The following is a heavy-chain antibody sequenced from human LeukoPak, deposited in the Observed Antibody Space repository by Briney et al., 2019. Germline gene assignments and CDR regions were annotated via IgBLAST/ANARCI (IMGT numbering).Heavy chain of an antibody. CDR2: MNPNSGNT. Sequence: ASVKVSCKASGYTFTTYDINWVRQATGQGLEWMGWMNPNSGNTAYAQEFQGRVTMTRNTSISTAFMELSGLRSEDTAVYFCARRNTAMVAGLDYWGQGSLVTVSS. J-gene: IGHJ4*02. CDR3: ARRNTAMVAGLDY. CDR1: GYTFTTYD. V-gene: IGHV1-8*01. D-gene: IGHD5-18*01.